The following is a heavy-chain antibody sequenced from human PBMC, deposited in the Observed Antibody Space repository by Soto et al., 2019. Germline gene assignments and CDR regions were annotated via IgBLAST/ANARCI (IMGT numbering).Heavy chain of an antibody. CDR3: ARDPPPAYSSSWTPDGY. D-gene: IGHD6-13*01. CDR2: ISAYNGNT. J-gene: IGHJ4*02. V-gene: IGHV1-18*01. CDR1: GYTFTSYG. Sequence: QVQLVQSGAEVKKPGASVKVSCKASGYTFTSYGISWVRQAPGQGLEWMGWISAYNGNTNYAQKLQGRVTMTTDTSTSTAYMELRSLRSDDTAVYYCARDPPPAYSSSWTPDGYWGQGTLVTVSS.